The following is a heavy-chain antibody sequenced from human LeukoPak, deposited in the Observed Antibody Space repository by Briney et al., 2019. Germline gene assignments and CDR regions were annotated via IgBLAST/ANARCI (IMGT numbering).Heavy chain of an antibody. D-gene: IGHD2-15*01. CDR2: ISGSGGST. Sequence: GGSLRLSCAASGFTFSSYAMIWVRQAPGKGLEWVSGISGSGGSTYYADSVKGRFTISRDNFKNTLYLQMNSLRAEDTAVYFCAKLPLVVVVAATWWFDPWGQGTLVTVSS. CDR3: AKLPLVVVVAATWWFDP. CDR1: GFTFSSYA. V-gene: IGHV3-23*01. J-gene: IGHJ5*02.